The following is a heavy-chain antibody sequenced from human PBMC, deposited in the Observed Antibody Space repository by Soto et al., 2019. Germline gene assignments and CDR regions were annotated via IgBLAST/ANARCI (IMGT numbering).Heavy chain of an antibody. CDR3: ARLSGLDAFDT. Sequence: SETLSLTCTVSGGSIGSYYWSWIRQPPGKGLEWTGYIYYSGSTNYNPSLKSRVTISVDTSKNQFSLKLSSVTAADTAVYYCARLSGLDAFDTWGQGKMVTVSS. J-gene: IGHJ3*02. V-gene: IGHV4-59*08. CDR2: IYYSGST. D-gene: IGHD3-16*02. CDR1: GGSIGSYY.